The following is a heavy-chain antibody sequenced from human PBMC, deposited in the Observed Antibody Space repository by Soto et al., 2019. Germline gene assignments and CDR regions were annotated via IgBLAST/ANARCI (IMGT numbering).Heavy chain of an antibody. CDR3: ARLQFGEGFDY. Sequence: ASETLSLTCAVSGGSISGGGFSWSWIRQPPGKGLEWIGYILHTGGTQYNPSLKSRVSMSVDKSKNQFSLHLTSVTAADTAVYYCARLQFGEGFDYWGQGALFTVS. CDR1: GGSISGGGFS. CDR2: ILHTGGT. D-gene: IGHD3-10*01. V-gene: IGHV4-30-2*01. J-gene: IGHJ4*02.